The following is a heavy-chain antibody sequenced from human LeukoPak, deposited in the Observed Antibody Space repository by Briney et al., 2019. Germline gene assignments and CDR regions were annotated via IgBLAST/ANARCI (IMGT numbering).Heavy chain of an antibody. V-gene: IGHV3-48*03. CDR1: GFTFSGYE. D-gene: IGHD1-26*01. CDR3: ARESQVGASSFDY. J-gene: IGHJ4*02. CDR2: IRSSGSTK. Sequence: GGSLRLSCAASGFTFSGYEMNWVRQAPGKGLEWVSYIRSSGSTKYYADSVKGRFTIPRDNAKHSLYLQMNSLRAEDTAVYYCARESQVGASSFDYWGQGTLVTVSS.